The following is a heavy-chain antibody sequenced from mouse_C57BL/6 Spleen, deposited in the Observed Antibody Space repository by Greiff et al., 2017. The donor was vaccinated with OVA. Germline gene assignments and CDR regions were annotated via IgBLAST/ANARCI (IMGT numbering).Heavy chain of an antibody. Sequence: QVQLQPPGAELVRPGSSVKLSCKASGYTFTSYWMDWVKQRPGQGLEWIGNIYPSDSETHYNQKFKDKATLTVDKSSSTAYMQLSSLTSEDSAVYYCARGGDGLYAMDYWGQGTSVTVSS. V-gene: IGHV1-61*01. CDR2: IYPSDSET. J-gene: IGHJ4*01. CDR1: GYTFTSYW. D-gene: IGHD2-3*01. CDR3: ARGGDGLYAMDY.